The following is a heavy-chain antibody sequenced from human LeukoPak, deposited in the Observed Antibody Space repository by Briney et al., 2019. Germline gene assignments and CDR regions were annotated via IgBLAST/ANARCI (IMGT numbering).Heavy chain of an antibody. CDR2: IIPIFGTA. J-gene: IGHJ4*02. CDR1: GGTFSSYA. CDR3: ARVGEKGWFGELLYFDY. Sequence: ASVTVSRTASGGTFSSYAISWVRQAPGQGLEWMGGIIPIFGTANYAQRFQGRVTITADESTSTPYMELSSLRSEDTAVYYCARVGEKGWFGELLYFDYWGQGTLVTVSS. V-gene: IGHV1-69*13. D-gene: IGHD3-10*01.